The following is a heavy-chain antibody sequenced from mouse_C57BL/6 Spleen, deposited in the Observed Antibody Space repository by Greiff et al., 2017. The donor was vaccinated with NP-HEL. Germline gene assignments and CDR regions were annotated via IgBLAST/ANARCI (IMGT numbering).Heavy chain of an antibody. Sequence: EVQVVESGGGLVKPGGSLTLSCAASGFTFSSYAMSWVRQTPEKRLEWVATISDGGSYTYYPDNVKGRFTISRDNAKNNLYLQMSHLKSDDTAMYYCASGRGRGNDYAMDYWGQGTSVTVAS. J-gene: IGHJ4*01. D-gene: IGHD2-1*01. CDR3: ASGRGRGNDYAMDY. CDR2: ISDGGSYT. V-gene: IGHV5-4*01. CDR1: GFTFSSYA.